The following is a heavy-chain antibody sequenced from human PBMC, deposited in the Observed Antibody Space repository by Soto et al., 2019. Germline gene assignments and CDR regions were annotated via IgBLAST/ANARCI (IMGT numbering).Heavy chain of an antibody. CDR1: GGSISSYY. CDR2: IYYSGTT. D-gene: IGHD6-19*01. V-gene: IGHV4-59*01. J-gene: IGHJ4*02. CDR3: ARGYNGGWYLNDY. Sequence: SETLSLTCTVSGGSISSYYWSWIRQPPGKGLEWIGYIYYSGTTNYNPSLKSRVAISVDTSKNHFSLNLRSVTAADTAIYYCARGYNGGWYLNDYWGQGTLVTVSS.